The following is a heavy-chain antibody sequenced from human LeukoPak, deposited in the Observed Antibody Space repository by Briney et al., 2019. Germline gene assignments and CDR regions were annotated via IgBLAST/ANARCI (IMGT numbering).Heavy chain of an antibody. Sequence: GGSLRLSCAASGFTFSSYSMNWVRQAPGKGLEWVSSISSSSSYIYYADSVKGRFTISRDNAKNSLYLQMNSLRAEDTAVYYCAKDCSGGSCYVYYYYGMDVWGQGTTVTVSS. D-gene: IGHD2-15*01. V-gene: IGHV3-21*04. J-gene: IGHJ6*02. CDR3: AKDCSGGSCYVYYYYGMDV. CDR2: ISSSSSYI. CDR1: GFTFSSYS.